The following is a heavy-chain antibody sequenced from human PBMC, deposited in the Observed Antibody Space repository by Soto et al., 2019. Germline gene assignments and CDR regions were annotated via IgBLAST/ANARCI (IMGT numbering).Heavy chain of an antibody. J-gene: IGHJ4*02. D-gene: IGHD1-26*01. V-gene: IGHV4-59*01. CDR3: ARDNGIVAPGRDY. Sequence: SETLSLTCTVSGGSMSSYYWSWIRQPPGKGLEWIGYIHYSGTTTYNPSLKSRVTISIDTSKNQFSLTLNSVTAADTAVYYCARDNGIVAPGRDYWGQGTLVTVSS. CDR1: GGSMSSYY. CDR2: IHYSGTT.